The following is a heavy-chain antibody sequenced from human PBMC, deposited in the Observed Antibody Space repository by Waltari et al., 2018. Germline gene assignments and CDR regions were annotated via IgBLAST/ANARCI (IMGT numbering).Heavy chain of an antibody. Sequence: QLQLQESGPGLFKPSETLSLTCTVSGGSISSSSYSWGWIRQPPGKGLEWIADLYYTGTPYYNPSLKSRVTISVDTSRNQFSLKLSSVTAADTAVYFCARRSGYYDLWGQGTMVTVSS. CDR3: ARRSGYYDL. V-gene: IGHV4-39*07. D-gene: IGHD3-3*01. J-gene: IGHJ3*01. CDR2: LYYTGTP. CDR1: GGSISSSSYS.